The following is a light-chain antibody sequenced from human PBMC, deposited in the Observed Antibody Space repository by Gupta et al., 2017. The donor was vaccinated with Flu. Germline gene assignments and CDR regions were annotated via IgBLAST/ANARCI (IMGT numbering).Light chain of an antibody. CDR3: QQYNSYPLT. CDR1: QSINNW. Sequence: DIQMTQSPSTLSASVGDRVSITCRASQSINNWLAWYQQKPGKAPNLLIYKASSLESGVPSRVSGSGSETEFTLTISSLQPDDLATYDCQQYNSYPLTFGQGTKVEIK. V-gene: IGKV1-5*03. CDR2: KAS. J-gene: IGKJ1*01.